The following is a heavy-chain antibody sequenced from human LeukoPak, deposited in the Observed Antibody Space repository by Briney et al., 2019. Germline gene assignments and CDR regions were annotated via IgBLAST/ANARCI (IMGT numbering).Heavy chain of an antibody. CDR1: GGSISSGSYY. CDR2: IYTSGST. Sequence: SQTLSLTCTVSGGSISSGSYYWSWIRQPAGKGLEWIGRIYTSGSTNYNPFLKSRVTISVDTPKNQFSLKLSSVTAADTAVYYCARFSATPQYCGGDCYSSWGQGTLVTVSS. V-gene: IGHV4-61*02. D-gene: IGHD2-21*02. CDR3: ARFSATPQYCGGDCYSS. J-gene: IGHJ4*02.